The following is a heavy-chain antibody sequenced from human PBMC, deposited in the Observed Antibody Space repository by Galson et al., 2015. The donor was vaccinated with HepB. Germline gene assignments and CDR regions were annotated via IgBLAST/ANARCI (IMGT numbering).Heavy chain of an antibody. V-gene: IGHV3-7*03. J-gene: IGHJ4*02. CDR1: GFTFSSYW. CDR2: IKQDGSDK. Sequence: SLGLSCAASGFTFSSYWMSWVRQAPGKGLEWVANIKQDGSDKYYADSVKGRFTVSRDNAKNSLCLQMNSLSVEDTAVYYCVRPPFEYWGQGTLVTVSS. D-gene: IGHD3-16*01. CDR3: VRPPFEY.